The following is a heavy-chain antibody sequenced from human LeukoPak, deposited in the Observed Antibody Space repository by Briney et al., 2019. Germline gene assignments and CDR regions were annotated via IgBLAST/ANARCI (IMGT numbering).Heavy chain of an antibody. D-gene: IGHD5-12*01. CDR1: GYTFTDYY. Sequence: ASVKVSCKASGYTFTDYYIHWVRQAPGQGLEWMGRINPNSGGTNYAQKFQGRVTMTRDTSISTAYMELSRLRSDDTAVYYCASGVATIKGQFDYWGQGTLVTVSS. CDR3: ASGVATIKGQFDY. V-gene: IGHV1-2*06. J-gene: IGHJ4*02. CDR2: INPNSGGT.